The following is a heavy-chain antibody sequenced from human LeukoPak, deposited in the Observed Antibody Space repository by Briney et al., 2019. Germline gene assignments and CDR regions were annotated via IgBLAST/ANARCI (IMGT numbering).Heavy chain of an antibody. CDR1: GFTFSSYW. CDR2: IRSKADGGTP. CDR3: TTRSPARYCSDGACYSSADY. Sequence: GGSLRLSCAASGFTFSSYWMSWVRQAPGKGLEWVGHIRSKADGGTPDYIAPVKGRFTISRDDSKDTLYLQMNSLNTEDTAMYYCTTRSPARYCSDGACYSSADYWGQGTLVTVSS. D-gene: IGHD2-15*01. V-gene: IGHV3-15*01. J-gene: IGHJ4*02.